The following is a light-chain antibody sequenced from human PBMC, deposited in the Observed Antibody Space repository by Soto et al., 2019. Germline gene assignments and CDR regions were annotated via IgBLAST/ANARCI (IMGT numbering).Light chain of an antibody. CDR1: SSDIGRYNY. V-gene: IGLV2-8*01. CDR2: EVT. Sequence: QSVLTQPASVSGSPGQSVTISCTGTSSDIGRYNYVSWYQRPPGKDPKLMIYEVTKRPSGVPDRFSGSKSGNTASLTVSGLQAEDEADYFCSAFAGGNTFVFGTGTKLTVL. CDR3: SAFAGGNTFV. J-gene: IGLJ1*01.